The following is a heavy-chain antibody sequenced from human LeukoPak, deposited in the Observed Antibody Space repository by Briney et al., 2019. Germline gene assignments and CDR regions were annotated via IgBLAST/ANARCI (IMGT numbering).Heavy chain of an antibody. D-gene: IGHD3-10*01. Sequence: PGGSLRLSCVASGFTFSSYSMNWVRQAPGKGLEWVSAISGSGGSTFYTDSVKGRFTISRDNSKNTLYLQMNSLRAEDTAVYYCAKDLKGYYGSGSYPHWGQGTLVTVSS. J-gene: IGHJ4*02. CDR3: AKDLKGYYGSGSYPH. CDR1: GFTFSSYS. CDR2: ISGSGGST. V-gene: IGHV3-23*01.